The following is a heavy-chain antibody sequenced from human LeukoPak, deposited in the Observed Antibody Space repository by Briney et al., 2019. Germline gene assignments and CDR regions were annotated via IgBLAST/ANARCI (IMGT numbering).Heavy chain of an antibody. V-gene: IGHV4-59*08. CDR1: GGSISSYY. CDR2: IYYSGST. CDR3: ARVPGAYFFDY. J-gene: IGHJ4*02. Sequence: SETLSLTCTVSGGSISSYYWSWIRQPPGKGLEWIGYIYYSGSTNYNPSLKSRVTISVDTSKNQFSLKLSSVTAADTAMYYCARVPGAYFFDYWGQGILVTVSS. D-gene: IGHD2-2*01.